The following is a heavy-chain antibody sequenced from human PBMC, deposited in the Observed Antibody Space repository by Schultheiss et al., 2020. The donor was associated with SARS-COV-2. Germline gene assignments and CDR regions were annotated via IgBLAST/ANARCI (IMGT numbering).Heavy chain of an antibody. CDR2: ISGSGGST. Sequence: SCAASGFTFSTYGIHWVRQAPGKGLEWVSAISGSGGSTYYADSVKGRFTISRDNSKNTLYLQMNSLRAEDTAVYYCAKGSGQQLWYYYYGMDVWGQGTTVTVSS. CDR1: GFTFSTYG. D-gene: IGHD6-13*01. V-gene: IGHV3-23*01. CDR3: AKGSGQQLWYYYYGMDV. J-gene: IGHJ6*02.